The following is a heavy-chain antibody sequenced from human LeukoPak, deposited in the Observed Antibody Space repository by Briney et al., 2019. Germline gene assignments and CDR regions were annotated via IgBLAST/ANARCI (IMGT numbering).Heavy chain of an antibody. Sequence: NSVNTVYPQQFQGRVTMTRNTSISTAYMEMSRLRYEDTAVYYCARVVVSDLLYYYYFLDVWGKGTTVTVSS. V-gene: IGHV1-8*01. CDR2: NSVNT. CDR3: ARVVVSDLLYYYYFLDV. J-gene: IGHJ6*03. D-gene: IGHD2-8*02.